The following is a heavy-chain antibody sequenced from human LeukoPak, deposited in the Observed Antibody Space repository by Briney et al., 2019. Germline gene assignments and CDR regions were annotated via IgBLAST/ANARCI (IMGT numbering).Heavy chain of an antibody. CDR2: ISIDGTIK. CDR3: VKAQGSGNGYDFVFDY. CDR1: GFTFNSYD. V-gene: IGHV3-30*18. D-gene: IGHD3/OR15-3a*01. Sequence: PGRSLRLSCVGSGFTFNSYDMHWVRQAPGKGLEWVAVISIDGTIKYYADSVKGRFTISRDNSKNTVNLQMNGLRIEDTALYYCVKAQGSGNGYDFVFDYWGQGTLVTVYS. J-gene: IGHJ4*02.